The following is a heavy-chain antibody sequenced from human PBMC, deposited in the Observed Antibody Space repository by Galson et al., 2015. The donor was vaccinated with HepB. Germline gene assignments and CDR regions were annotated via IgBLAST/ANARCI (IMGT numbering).Heavy chain of an antibody. Sequence: SLRLSCAASGFTFSSYAMNWVRQAPGKGLEWVSGINAGGSTTYYADSVKGRFTISRDNSKNTLYLQMNSLRAEDTAVYYCAKGPPFVVVPAYFHHWGQGTLVTVSS. V-gene: IGHV3-23*01. CDR1: GFTFSSYA. CDR2: INAGGSTT. J-gene: IGHJ1*01. D-gene: IGHD2-2*01. CDR3: AKGPPFVVVPAYFHH.